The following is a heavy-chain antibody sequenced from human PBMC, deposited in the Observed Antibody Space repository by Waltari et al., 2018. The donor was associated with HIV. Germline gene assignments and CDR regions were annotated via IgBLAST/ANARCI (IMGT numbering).Heavy chain of an antibody. J-gene: IGHJ4*02. CDR3: ARGWLQPPLFDY. Sequence: QLQLQESGPGLVKPSETLSLTCTVSGGSISSSSYYWGWLRQPPGKGLEWIGSIYYSGSTYYNPSLKSRVTISVDTSKNQFSLKLSSVTAADTAVYYCARGWLQPPLFDYWGQGTLVTVSS. V-gene: IGHV4-39*07. D-gene: IGHD5-18*01. CDR2: IYYSGST. CDR1: GGSISSSSYY.